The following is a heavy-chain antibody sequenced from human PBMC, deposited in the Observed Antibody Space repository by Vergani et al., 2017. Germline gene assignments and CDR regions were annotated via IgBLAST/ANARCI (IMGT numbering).Heavy chain of an antibody. CDR2: INHSGST. CDR1: GGSFSGYY. D-gene: IGHD3-16*02. Sequence: QVQLQQWGAGLLKPSETLSLTCAVYGGSFSGYYWSWIRQPPGKGLEWIGEINHSGSTNYNPSLKSRVTISVDTSKNQFSLKLSSVTAADTAVYYCARGRARFVYYYYYMDFWGKGTTVTVSS. V-gene: IGHV4-34*01. J-gene: IGHJ6*03. CDR3: ARGRARFVYYYYYMDF.